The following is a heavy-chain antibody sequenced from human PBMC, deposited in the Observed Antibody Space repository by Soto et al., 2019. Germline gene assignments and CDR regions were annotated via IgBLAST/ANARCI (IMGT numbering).Heavy chain of an antibody. CDR3: ARGYYYDSSGYYSLYAFDI. V-gene: IGHV1-69*02. J-gene: IGHJ3*02. D-gene: IGHD3-22*01. CDR2: IIPILGIA. Sequence: QVQLVQSGAEVKKPGSSVKVSCKASGGTFSSYTISWVRQAPGQGLEWMGRIIPILGIANYAQKFQGRVTITADKSTSTAYMELSSLRSEDTAVYYCARGYYYDSSGYYSLYAFDIWGQGTMVTVSS. CDR1: GGTFSSYT.